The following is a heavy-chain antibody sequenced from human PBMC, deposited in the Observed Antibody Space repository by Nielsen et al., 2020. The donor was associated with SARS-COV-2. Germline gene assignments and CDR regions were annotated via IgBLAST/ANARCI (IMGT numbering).Heavy chain of an antibody. CDR3: ARDGFVVVTARRGEYFQH. CDR2: ISYDGSNK. V-gene: IGHV3-30-3*01. J-gene: IGHJ1*01. Sequence: GESLKISCAASGFTFSSYAMHWVRQAPGKGLEWVAVISYDGSNKYYADSVKGRFTISRDNSKNTLYLQMNSLRAEDTAVYYCARDGFVVVTARRGEYFQHWGQGTLVTVS. CDR1: GFTFSSYA. D-gene: IGHD2-21*02.